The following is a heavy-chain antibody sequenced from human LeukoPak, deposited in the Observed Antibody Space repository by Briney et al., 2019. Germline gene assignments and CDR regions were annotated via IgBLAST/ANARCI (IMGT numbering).Heavy chain of an antibody. CDR2: ISAYNGNT. V-gene: IGHV1-18*01. D-gene: IGHD3-9*01. CDR1: GYTFTSYG. J-gene: IGHJ4*02. Sequence: ASVKVSCKASGYTFTSYGIGWVRQAPGQGLEWMGWISAYNGNTNYAQKLQGRVTMTTDTSTSTAYMELRSLRSDDTAVYYCARAHDIFHHFDYWGQGTLVTVSS. CDR3: ARAHDIFHHFDY.